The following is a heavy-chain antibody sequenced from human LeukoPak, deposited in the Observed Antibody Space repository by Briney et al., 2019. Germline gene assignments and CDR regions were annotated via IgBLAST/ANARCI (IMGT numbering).Heavy chain of an antibody. CDR1: GFIFSTYA. CDR2: ISGNVGRT. D-gene: IGHD6-19*01. Sequence: GGSLRLSCAASGFIFSTYAMSWVRQAPGKGLEWVSAISGNVGRTYYADSVKGRFTISRDNSKNTLYLQVNSLRAEDTAVYYCAKGPQQQTREVAGAGYWGQGTLVTVSS. J-gene: IGHJ4*02. V-gene: IGHV3-23*01. CDR3: AKGPQQQTREVAGAGY.